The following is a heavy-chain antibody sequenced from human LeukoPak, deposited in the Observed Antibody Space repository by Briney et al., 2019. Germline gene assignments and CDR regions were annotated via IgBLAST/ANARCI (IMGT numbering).Heavy chain of an antibody. CDR2: IRGDGSIT. J-gene: IGHJ5*02. CDR1: GFAFSSLA. CDR3: AKSDWIDP. V-gene: IGHV3-74*01. Sequence: GGSLRLSCAASGFAFSSLAMGWVRQAPGQGLEWVSRIRGDGSITTYADSVKGRFTISRDNAKNTLYLQMNSLRAEDTAVYYCAKSDWIDPWGQGTLVTVSS.